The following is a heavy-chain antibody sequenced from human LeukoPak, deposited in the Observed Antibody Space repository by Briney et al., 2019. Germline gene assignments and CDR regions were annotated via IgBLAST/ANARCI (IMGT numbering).Heavy chain of an antibody. CDR2: IDWDDDK. Sequence: SGPTLVNPTQTLTLTCTFSGFSLSTSGMFVSWIRQPPGKALDWLARIDWDDDKYYSTSLKTRLTISKDTSKNQVVFTMTNMDPVDTATYYCAREPYYYDSSGYYPGWYFDYWGQGTLVTVSS. CDR1: GFSLSTSGMF. D-gene: IGHD3-22*01. V-gene: IGHV2-70*11. J-gene: IGHJ4*02. CDR3: AREPYYYDSSGYYPGWYFDY.